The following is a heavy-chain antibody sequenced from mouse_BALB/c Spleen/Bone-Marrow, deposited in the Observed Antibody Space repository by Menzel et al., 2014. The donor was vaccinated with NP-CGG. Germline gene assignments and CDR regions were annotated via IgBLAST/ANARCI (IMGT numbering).Heavy chain of an antibody. Sequence: VQLQQSGPELVRPGVSVKISCKGSGYTFTDYAMHWVKQSHAKSLEWIGVISTYSGNTNYNQKLKGKATMTVDKSSSTAYMELARLTSEDSAIYYCARGGIYYGSSSFAYWGQGTLVTVSA. CDR2: ISTYSGNT. D-gene: IGHD1-1*01. V-gene: IGHV1-67*01. CDR3: ARGGIYYGSSSFAY. J-gene: IGHJ3*01. CDR1: GYTFTDYA.